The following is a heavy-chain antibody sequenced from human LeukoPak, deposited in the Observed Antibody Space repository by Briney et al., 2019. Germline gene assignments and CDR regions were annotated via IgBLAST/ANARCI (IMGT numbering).Heavy chain of an antibody. CDR2: ITGSGNTM. CDR3: ARAASFWTYYFDY. J-gene: IGHJ4*02. D-gene: IGHD3/OR15-3a*01. CDR1: GFSFSDSY. V-gene: IGHV3-11*04. Sequence: GGFLRLSCAASGFSFSDSYMSWIRQAPGKGLEWVSYITGSGNTMYYADSVKGRFTVSRDNAKNSLYLQMNSLRADDTAVYYCARAASFWTYYFDYWGQGSLVTVSS.